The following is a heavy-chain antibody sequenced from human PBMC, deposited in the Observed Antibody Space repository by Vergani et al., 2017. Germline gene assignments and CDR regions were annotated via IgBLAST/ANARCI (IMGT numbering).Heavy chain of an antibody. D-gene: IGHD2-21*02. CDR3: ARDVNGAYCGGDCYSGAGDAFDI. V-gene: IGHV1-46*01. Sequence: QVKVVQSGAEVKAPGASVKVSCEASGYTYRSYYVHWVRQAPGQGLEWMGVINPLGGRATYSQKFQGRVSVTGDSSTTGGTSASMVYMELSSLRSEDTAVYYCARDVNGAYCGGDCYSGAGDAFDIWGQGTMVTVSS. CDR1: GYTYRSYY. CDR2: INPLGGRA. J-gene: IGHJ3*02.